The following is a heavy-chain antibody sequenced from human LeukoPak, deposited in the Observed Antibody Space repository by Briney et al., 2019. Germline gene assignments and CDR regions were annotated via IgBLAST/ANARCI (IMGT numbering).Heavy chain of an antibody. CDR2: ISSSSSYI. D-gene: IGHD6-19*01. CDR1: GFTFSSYS. CDR3: ARDTEWLAPVGD. V-gene: IGHV3-21*01. Sequence: GGSLRLSCAASGFTFSSYSMSWVRQAPGKGLEWVSSISSSSSYIYYADSVKGRFTISRDNAKNSLYLQMNSLRAEDTAVYYCARDTEWLAPVGDWGQGTLVTVSS. J-gene: IGHJ4*02.